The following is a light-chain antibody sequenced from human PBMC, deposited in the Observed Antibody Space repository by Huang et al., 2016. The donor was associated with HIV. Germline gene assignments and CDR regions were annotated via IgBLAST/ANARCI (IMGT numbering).Light chain of an antibody. J-gene: IGKJ5*01. V-gene: IGKV3-20*01. Sequence: PGERATLSCRASQSVSSNYLVWYQQKPGQAPRLLIYGASSRATGIPDRFSGSGSGTDFTLTISRLEPEDFAVYYCQQYGSSQTITFGQGTRLEIK. CDR3: QQYGSSQTIT. CDR2: GAS. CDR1: QSVSSNY.